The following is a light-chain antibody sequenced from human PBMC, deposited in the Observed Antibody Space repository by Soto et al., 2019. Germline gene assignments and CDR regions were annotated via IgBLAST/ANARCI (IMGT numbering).Light chain of an antibody. CDR2: SSF. J-gene: IGKJ4*01. CDR3: QQFHDWPLT. V-gene: IGKV3-15*01. Sequence: EIVMTQSPNTLSVSPGERATLSCRASQNVDYDLAWYQQKPGQAPRLLMSSSFSRATGVPARFSGSGSGTDFTLTISGLQSDDFAVYYYQQFHDWPLTFGGGTKLEIE. CDR1: QNVDYD.